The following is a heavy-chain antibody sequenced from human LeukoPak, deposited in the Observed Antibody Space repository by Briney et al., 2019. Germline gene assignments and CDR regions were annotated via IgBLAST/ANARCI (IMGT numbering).Heavy chain of an antibody. CDR3: ARDGSFYYYYYMDV. V-gene: IGHV3-21*01. CDR1: GFTFSNYN. J-gene: IGHJ6*03. Sequence: GGSLRLSCAASGFTFSNYNMNWVRQAPGKGLEWVSSISGSTSYIYYADSVKGRFTISRDNAENSLYLQMNSLRAEDTAVYYCARDGSFYYYYYMDVWGKGTTVTISS. D-gene: IGHD1-1*01. CDR2: ISGSTSYI.